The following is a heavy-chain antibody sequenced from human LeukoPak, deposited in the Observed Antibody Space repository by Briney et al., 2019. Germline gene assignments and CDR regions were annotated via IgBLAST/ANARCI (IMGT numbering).Heavy chain of an antibody. J-gene: IGHJ1*01. CDR3: AMGFWYEEYFQH. CDR1: GASVSSYY. V-gene: IGHV4-59*02. D-gene: IGHD6-13*01. CDR2: IYYSGST. Sequence: SETLSLTCTVSGASVSSYYWSWIRQPPGKGLEWIGYIYYSGSTNYNPSLKSRITISVDTSKNQFSLRLSSVTAADTAVYFCAMGFWYEEYFQHWGQGCLVTLSS.